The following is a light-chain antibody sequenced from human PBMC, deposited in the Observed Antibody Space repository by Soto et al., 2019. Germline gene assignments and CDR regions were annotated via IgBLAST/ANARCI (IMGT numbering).Light chain of an antibody. CDR3: AAWDDSLGGYV. CDR2: AST. CDR1: TSNIGAHYD. J-gene: IGLJ1*01. Sequence: QSVLTQPPSVSGAPGQRVTISCTGSTSNIGAHYDVHWYQQLPGKAPKLLIFASTNRPSGVPGRFSGSESGTSASLAITGLQTEDEADYYCAAWDDSLGGYVFGPGTKLTVL. V-gene: IGLV1-40*01.